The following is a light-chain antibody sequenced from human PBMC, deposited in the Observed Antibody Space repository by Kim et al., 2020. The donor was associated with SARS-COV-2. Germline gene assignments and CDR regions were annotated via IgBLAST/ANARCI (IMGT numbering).Light chain of an antibody. CDR2: KAS. CDR3: QQYDSHPYT. V-gene: IGKV1-5*03. Sequence: DIQMTQSPSTLSASVGDRVTITCRASQSVSSWLAWYQQKPGKAPKLLIYKASTLEGGVPSRFSGRGSGTEFTLTINSLQPDDFATYSCQQYDSHPYTFGQGTNWRS. J-gene: IGKJ2*01. CDR1: QSVSSW.